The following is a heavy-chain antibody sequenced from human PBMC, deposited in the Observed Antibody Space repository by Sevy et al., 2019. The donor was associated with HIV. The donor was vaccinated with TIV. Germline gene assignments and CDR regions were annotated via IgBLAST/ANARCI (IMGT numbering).Heavy chain of an antibody. Sequence: SETLSLTCAVYGGSFSGYYWSWIRRPPGKGLEWIGEINHSGSTNYNPSLKSRVTISVDTSKNQFSLKLSSVTAADTAVYYCARGQKNYYDSSGYYYYYGMDVWGQGTTVTVSS. J-gene: IGHJ6*02. CDR1: GGSFSGYY. CDR2: INHSGST. D-gene: IGHD3-22*01. CDR3: ARGQKNYYDSSGYYYYYGMDV. V-gene: IGHV4-34*01.